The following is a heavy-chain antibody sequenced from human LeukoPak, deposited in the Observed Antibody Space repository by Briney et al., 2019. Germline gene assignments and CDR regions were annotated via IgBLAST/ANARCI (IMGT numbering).Heavy chain of an antibody. V-gene: IGHV3-30*18. CDR3: AKDPRVSYYYDSSGYYYEE. D-gene: IGHD3-22*01. Sequence: GGSLRLSCAASGFTFSSYGMHWVRQAPGKGLEWVAVISYDGSNRYYADSVKGRFTISRDNSKNTLYLQMNSLRAEDTAVYYCAKDPRVSYYYDSSGYYYEEWGQGTLVTVSS. CDR1: GFTFSSYG. J-gene: IGHJ4*02. CDR2: ISYDGSNR.